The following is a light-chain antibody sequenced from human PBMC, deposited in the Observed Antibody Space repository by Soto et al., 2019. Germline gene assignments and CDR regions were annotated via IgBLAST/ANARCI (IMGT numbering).Light chain of an antibody. J-gene: IGKJ1*01. V-gene: IGKV3-15*01. CDR1: LRVGTN. CDR3: QHRNNWPPGT. CDR2: GAT. Sequence: VMPQSPATLSVSPGERATLSCRASLRVGTNLARYQQKPGQPPRRLIYGATTRATGIPARFSGSGSGTDFPLTISSLQSEDFAVYYCQHRNNWPPGTFGQGTRVYIQ.